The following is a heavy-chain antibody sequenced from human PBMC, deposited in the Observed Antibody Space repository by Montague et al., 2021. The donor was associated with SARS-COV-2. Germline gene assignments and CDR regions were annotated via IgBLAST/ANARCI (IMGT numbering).Heavy chain of an antibody. CDR1: GGSFSDNH. V-gene: IGHV4-34*01. Sequence: SETLSLTCAVYGGSFSDNHWTWIRQSPGQGLEWIGQTNHCGSTKDNPSLKSRVTISIDTSKKQFPLKLTSVTAADTAVYYCARGAPGYWGQGTLVTVSS. D-gene: IGHD1-1*01. J-gene: IGHJ4*02. CDR2: TNHCGST. CDR3: ARGAPGY.